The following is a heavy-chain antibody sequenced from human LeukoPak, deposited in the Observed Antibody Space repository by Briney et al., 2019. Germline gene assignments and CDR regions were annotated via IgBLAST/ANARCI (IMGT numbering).Heavy chain of an antibody. CDR2: ISYDGSNK. CDR3: ARGGAGAETWFGEFRFDY. D-gene: IGHD3-10*01. CDR1: GFTFSSYA. V-gene: IGHV3-30-3*01. J-gene: IGHJ4*02. Sequence: TGGSLRLSCAASGFTFSSYAMHWVRQAPGKGLEWVAVISYDGSNKYYADSVKGRFTISRDNSENTLYLQMNSLRAEDTAVYYCARGGAGAETWFGEFRFDYWGQGTLVTVSS.